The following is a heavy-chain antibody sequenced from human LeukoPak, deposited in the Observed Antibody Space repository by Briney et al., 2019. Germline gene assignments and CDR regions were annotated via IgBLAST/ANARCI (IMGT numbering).Heavy chain of an antibody. D-gene: IGHD5-24*01. Sequence: GESLKISCKGSGYSFTSYWIGWVRQMPGKGLEWMGIICPGDSDTRYSPSFQGQVTISADKSISTAYLQWSSLKASDTAMYYCARHHTRDGYNYWYFDLWGRGTLVTVSS. V-gene: IGHV5-51*01. CDR2: ICPGDSDT. CDR3: ARHHTRDGYNYWYFDL. J-gene: IGHJ2*01. CDR1: GYSFTSYW.